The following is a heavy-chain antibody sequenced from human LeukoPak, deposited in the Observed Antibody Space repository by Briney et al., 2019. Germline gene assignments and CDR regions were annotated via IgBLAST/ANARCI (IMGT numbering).Heavy chain of an antibody. D-gene: IGHD1-26*01. Sequence: GRSLRLSRAASGFPFNIYTMHGVRQAPGKGLEWVAVMSNDGNYYADSEKGRLTISRDNSKNTLYLQMNSLRPEDAAVYYCARDGGGGGSYPDYWGQGTLVTVSS. CDR3: ARDGGGGGSYPDY. J-gene: IGHJ4*02. V-gene: IGHV3-30*04. CDR2: MSNDGN. CDR1: GFPFNIYT.